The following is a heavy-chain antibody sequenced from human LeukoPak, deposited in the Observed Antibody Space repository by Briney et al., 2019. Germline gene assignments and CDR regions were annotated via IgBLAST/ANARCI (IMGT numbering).Heavy chain of an antibody. CDR1: GFTFSSYA. CDR3: AKDQDYYYDSSGDSSDFDY. D-gene: IGHD3-22*01. CDR2: ISGSGGST. V-gene: IGHV3-23*01. Sequence: PGGSLRLSCAASGFTFSSYAMSWVRQAPGKGLEWVSAISGSGGSTYYADSVKGRFTISRDNSKNTLYLQRNSLRAEDTAVYYCAKDQDYYYDSSGDSSDFDYWGQGTLVTVYS. J-gene: IGHJ4*02.